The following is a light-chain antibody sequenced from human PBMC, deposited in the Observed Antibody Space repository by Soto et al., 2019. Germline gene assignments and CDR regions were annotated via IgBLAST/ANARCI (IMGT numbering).Light chain of an antibody. V-gene: IGKV3-20*01. CDR1: QSVSSSS. Sequence: EIVLTQSPGTLSLSPGERATLSCRASQSVSSSSIAWYQQKPGQAPRLLIYGASSRATGIPDRFSGSGSGTDFTLSINRLEPEDFAVYYCQQYGNLWTFGQGTKVEFK. J-gene: IGKJ1*01. CDR3: QQYGNLWT. CDR2: GAS.